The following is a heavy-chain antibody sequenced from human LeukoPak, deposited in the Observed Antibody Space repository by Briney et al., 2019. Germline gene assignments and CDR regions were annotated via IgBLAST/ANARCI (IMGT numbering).Heavy chain of an antibody. Sequence: GGSLRLSCAASGFTFSNAWMSWVRQAPGKGLEWVGRIKSKTDGGTTDYAAPVKGRFTISRDDSKNTLYLQMNSLRAEDTGVYYCARDRRYSSSSPLYFDYWGQGTLVTVSS. V-gene: IGHV3-15*01. D-gene: IGHD6-6*01. CDR1: GFTFSNAW. CDR2: IKSKTDGGTT. J-gene: IGHJ4*02. CDR3: ARDRRYSSSSPLYFDY.